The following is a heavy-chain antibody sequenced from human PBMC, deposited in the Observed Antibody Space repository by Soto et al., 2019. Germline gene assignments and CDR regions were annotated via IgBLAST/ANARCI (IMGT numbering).Heavy chain of an antibody. CDR2: IGPASGDT. Sequence: ASVKVSCKASGYTFTGHYIHWVRQAPGQGPEWMGEIGPASGDTRYAQKFQGRVTMTRDTSITTVYMELNNLSPDDTAVYYCGRGRSGQLVVFYWGQGTPVTVPQ. J-gene: IGHJ4*02. V-gene: IGHV1-2*02. CDR3: GRGRSGQLVVFY. CDR1: GYTFTGHY. D-gene: IGHD3-10*01.